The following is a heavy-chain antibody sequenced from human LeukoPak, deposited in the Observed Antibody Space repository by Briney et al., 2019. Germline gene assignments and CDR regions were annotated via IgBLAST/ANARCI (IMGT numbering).Heavy chain of an antibody. CDR2: IYTSGST. J-gene: IGHJ6*03. CDR1: GGSISSYY. V-gene: IGHV4-4*07. D-gene: IGHD3-3*01. Sequence: SETLSLTCTVSGGSISSYYWSWIRQPAGKGLEWIGRIYTSGSTNYNPSLKSRVTMSVDTSKNQFSLKLSSVTAADTAVYYCARLGWSGYYGYYYYYMDVWGKGTTVTVSS. CDR3: ARLGWSGYYGYYYYYMDV.